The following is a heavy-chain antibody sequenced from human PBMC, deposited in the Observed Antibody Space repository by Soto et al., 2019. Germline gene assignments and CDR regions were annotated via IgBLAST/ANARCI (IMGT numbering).Heavy chain of an antibody. CDR2: IKQDGSEK. CDR3: ARGDYHDSSGPFSDTFDI. J-gene: IGHJ3*02. V-gene: IGHV3-7*04. Sequence: GGSLRLSCAASGFTFSSYNMNWVRQAPGKGLEWVANIKQDGSEKWYVDSVKGRFTISRDNAKKSLYLQMNSLRVEDTAVYYCARGDYHDSSGPFSDTFDIWGQGTMVTVSS. D-gene: IGHD3-22*01. CDR1: GFTFSSYN.